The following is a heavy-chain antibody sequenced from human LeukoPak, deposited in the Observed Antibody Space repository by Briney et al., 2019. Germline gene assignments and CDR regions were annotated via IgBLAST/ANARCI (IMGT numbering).Heavy chain of an antibody. Sequence: GGSLRLSCAASGFTFSDYYMSWIRQAPGKGLEWVSYISSSGSTIYYADSVKGRFIISRDNAKNSLYLQMNSLGAEDTAVYYCARGTNYYDSSGYYYWGQGTLVTVSS. CDR1: GFTFSDYY. D-gene: IGHD3-22*01. CDR2: ISSSGSTI. J-gene: IGHJ4*02. V-gene: IGHV3-11*01. CDR3: ARGTNYYDSSGYYY.